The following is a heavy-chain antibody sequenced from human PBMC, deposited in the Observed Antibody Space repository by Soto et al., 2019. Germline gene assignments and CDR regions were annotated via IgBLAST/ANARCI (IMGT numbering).Heavy chain of an antibody. V-gene: IGHV5-51*01. Sequence: PGESLKISCQGSGYTFTNYWIGWVRQMPGKGLEWMGIIYPGDSDTRYNPSFQGQVTISADKSITTAYLQWSSLKASDTCMYYCASTKYGGSFGIWGQGTLVTVSS. CDR2: IYPGDSDT. CDR3: ASTKYGGSFGI. J-gene: IGHJ4*02. CDR1: GYTFTNYW. D-gene: IGHD1-26*01.